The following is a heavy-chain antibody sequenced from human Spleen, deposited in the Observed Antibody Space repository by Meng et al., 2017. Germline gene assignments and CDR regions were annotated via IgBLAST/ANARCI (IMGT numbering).Heavy chain of an antibody. D-gene: IGHD5-12*01. CDR1: GYTFTGYY. Sequence: QVQLVQSGADVKKPGASVQVSCKASGYTFTGYYMHWVRQAPGQGLEWMGRINPNRGGTNYAQKFQGRVTMTRDTSISTAYMELSRLRSDDTAVYYCARDWLRGSSGLDYWGQGTLVTVSS. V-gene: IGHV1-2*06. J-gene: IGHJ4*02. CDR2: INPNRGGT. CDR3: ARDWLRGSSGLDY.